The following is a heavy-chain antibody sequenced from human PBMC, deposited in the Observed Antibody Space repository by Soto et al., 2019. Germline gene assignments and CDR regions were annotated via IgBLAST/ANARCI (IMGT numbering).Heavy chain of an antibody. Sequence: EVQLLESGGGLVQPGGSLRLSCAASGFTFSSYAMSWVRQAPGKGLEWVSTMSGSGGYTYYADSVEGRFAISRDTSKNTLYLQMADLRAEDTAVYYCATFRFCTSTSCYGREGGFWGQGTLVTVSS. CDR2: MSGSGGYT. D-gene: IGHD2-2*01. V-gene: IGHV3-23*01. J-gene: IGHJ4*02. CDR3: ATFRFCTSTSCYGREGGF. CDR1: GFTFSSYA.